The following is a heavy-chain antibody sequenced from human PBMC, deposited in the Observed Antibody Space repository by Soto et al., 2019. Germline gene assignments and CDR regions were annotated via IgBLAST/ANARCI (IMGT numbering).Heavy chain of an antibody. CDR2: IYYGGST. J-gene: IGHJ6*02. CDR3: ARAVATVGTMDV. CDR1: GGSISSSSYY. V-gene: IGHV4-39*01. D-gene: IGHD4-17*01. Sequence: QLQLQESGPGLVKPSETLSLTCTVSGGSISSSSYYWGWIRQPPGKGLEWIGSIYYGGSTYYNPSLNTRFTHSVDTSTNLYALKLSAVAAADTAVYYGARAVATVGTMDVWGRGTTGTVSS.